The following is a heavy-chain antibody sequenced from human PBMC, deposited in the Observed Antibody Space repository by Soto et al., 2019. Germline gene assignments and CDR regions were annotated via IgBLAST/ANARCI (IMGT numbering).Heavy chain of an antibody. V-gene: IGHV3-23*01. Sequence: GGSLRLSCAASGFTFSSYAMSWVRQAPGKGLEWVSSISGSGGTTYYADSVKGRFTISRDNSKNTLYLQMNSLRAEDTAVYYCAKVSRDIVLVPAAMVASDYWGQGTLVTVSS. D-gene: IGHD2-2*01. J-gene: IGHJ4*02. CDR1: GFTFSSYA. CDR3: AKVSRDIVLVPAAMVASDY. CDR2: ISGSGGTT.